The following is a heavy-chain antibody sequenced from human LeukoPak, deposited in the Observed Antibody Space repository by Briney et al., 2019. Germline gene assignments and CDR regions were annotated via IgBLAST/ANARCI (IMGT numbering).Heavy chain of an antibody. D-gene: IGHD5-18*01. CDR2: ISAYNGNT. Sequence: ASVKVSCKASGYTFTSFGISWVRQAPGQGPEWMGWISAYNGNTNYIQKFQGRVTMTTDTSTNTAYMELRSLTSDGTAVYYCARDLGLDTTMIFFDFWGQGTLVTVSS. CDR1: GYTFTSFG. V-gene: IGHV1-18*01. CDR3: ARDLGLDTTMIFFDF. J-gene: IGHJ4*02.